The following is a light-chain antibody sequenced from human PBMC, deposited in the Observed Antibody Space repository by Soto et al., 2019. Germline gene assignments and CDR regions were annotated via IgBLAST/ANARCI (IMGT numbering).Light chain of an antibody. CDR3: QQYDSPIWT. CDR2: STS. Sequence: ENVLTQSPGTLSLSPGERATLSCRASQSVGSSYLAWYQQKPGQAPRLLIYSTSSRATGIPGRFSGSGSGTDFTLTISRLEPEDFAVYYCQQYDSPIWTFGQGTKVYIK. V-gene: IGKV3-20*01. CDR1: QSVGSSY. J-gene: IGKJ1*01.